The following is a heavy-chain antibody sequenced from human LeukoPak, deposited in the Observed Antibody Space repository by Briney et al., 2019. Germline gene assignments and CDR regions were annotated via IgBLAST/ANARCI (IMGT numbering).Heavy chain of an antibody. CDR1: GGSISSGSYY. CDR3: ARTPPTLWFGELALPYYYYYMDV. V-gene: IGHV4-61*02. Sequence: SQTLSLTCTVSGGSISSGSYYWSWIRQPAGKGLEWIGRIYTSGSTNYNPSLKSRVTISVDTSKNQFSLKLSSVTAADTAVYYCARTPPTLWFGELALPYYYYYMDVWGKGTTVTISS. CDR2: IYTSGST. D-gene: IGHD3-10*01. J-gene: IGHJ6*03.